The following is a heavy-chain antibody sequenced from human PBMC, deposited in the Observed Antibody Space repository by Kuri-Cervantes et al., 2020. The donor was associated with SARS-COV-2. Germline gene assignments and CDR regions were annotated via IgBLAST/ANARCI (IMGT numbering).Heavy chain of an antibody. D-gene: IGHD7-27*01. J-gene: IGHJ6*04. Sequence: GGSLRLSCAASGFTFSSYAMHWVRQAPGKGLEWVAVISYDGSDKYYADSVKGRFTISRDNSKNTLYLQMNSLRAEDTAVYYCARELTGDLDVWGKGTTVTVSS. V-gene: IGHV3-30-3*01. CDR1: GFTFSSYA. CDR3: ARELTGDLDV. CDR2: ISYDGSDK.